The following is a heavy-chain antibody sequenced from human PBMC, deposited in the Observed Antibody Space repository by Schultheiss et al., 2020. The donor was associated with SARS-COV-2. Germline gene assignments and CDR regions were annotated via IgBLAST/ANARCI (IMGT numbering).Heavy chain of an antibody. J-gene: IGHJ4*02. CDR1: GGSISSSSYY. D-gene: IGHD3-3*01. CDR2: IYYSGST. Sequence: SQTLSLTCAVSGGSISSSSYYWSWIRQHPGKGLEWIGYIYYSGSTYYNPSLKSRVTISVDTSKNQFSLKLSSVTAADTAVYYCARHLKTYYDFWSGYPPGSFDYWGQGTLVTVSS. CDR3: ARHLKTYYDFWSGYPPGSFDY. V-gene: IGHV4-39*01.